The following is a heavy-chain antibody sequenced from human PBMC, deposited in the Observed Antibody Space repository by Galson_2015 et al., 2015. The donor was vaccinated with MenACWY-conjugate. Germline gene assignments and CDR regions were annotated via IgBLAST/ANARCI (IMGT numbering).Heavy chain of an antibody. Sequence: LSLTCTVSGASIGSHHWSWFRQPPGKGLEWIAYIRDTGSLKDNPSLKSRVTMSADKSNNQFSLRLFSVTAADTAVYYCARLPTWGSSFGYFDYWGQGSLVAVSS. CDR1: GASIGSHH. CDR2: IRDTGSL. CDR3: ARLPTWGSSFGYFDY. J-gene: IGHJ4*02. V-gene: IGHV4-59*08. D-gene: IGHD3-3*01.